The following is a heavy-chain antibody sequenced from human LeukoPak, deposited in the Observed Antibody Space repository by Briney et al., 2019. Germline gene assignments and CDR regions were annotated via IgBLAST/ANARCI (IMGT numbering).Heavy chain of an antibody. V-gene: IGHV4-59*12. CDR3: ARGTAYDFWSGYYIAD. CDR1: GGSISSYY. Sequence: SETLSLTCTVSGGSISSYYWSRIRQPPGKGLEWIGYIYHSGSTYYNPSLKSRVTISVDRSKNQFSLKLSSVTAADTAVYYCARGTAYDFWSGYYIADWGQGTLVTVSS. J-gene: IGHJ4*02. CDR2: IYHSGST. D-gene: IGHD3-3*01.